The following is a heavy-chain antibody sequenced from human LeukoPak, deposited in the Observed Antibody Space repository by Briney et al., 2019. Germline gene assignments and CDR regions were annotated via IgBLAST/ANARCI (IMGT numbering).Heavy chain of an antibody. CDR3: AKGGSYTQNDY. Sequence: GGSLRLSCAASGFTFSSYAMSWVRQAPGKGLEWVSGIISTGGSTYYAGSVKGRFTISRDNSKNTLYLQMNSLRAEDTAVYYCAKGGSYTQNDYWGQGTLVTVSS. CDR2: IISTGGST. D-gene: IGHD1-26*01. CDR1: GFTFSSYA. V-gene: IGHV3-23*01. J-gene: IGHJ4*02.